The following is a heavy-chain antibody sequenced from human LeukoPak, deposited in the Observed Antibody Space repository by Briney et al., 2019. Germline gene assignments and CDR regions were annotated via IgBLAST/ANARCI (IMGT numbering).Heavy chain of an antibody. CDR3: ARVPRGQLGDTFDM. CDR1: GIPFSDYY. Sequence: PGRSLRLSCAVSGIPFSDYYMNWIRQAPGKGLEWLSYISSRSSYTDYADSVKGRFTISRDNAKNSLYLQMNGLRAEDTTVYYCARVPRGQLGDTFDMWGQGTRVTVP. CDR2: ISSRSSYT. J-gene: IGHJ3*02. D-gene: IGHD6-6*01. V-gene: IGHV3-11*06.